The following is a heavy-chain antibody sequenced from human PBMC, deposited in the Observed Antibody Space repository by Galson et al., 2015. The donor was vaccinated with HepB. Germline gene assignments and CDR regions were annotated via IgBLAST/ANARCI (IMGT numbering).Heavy chain of an antibody. CDR3: TYGAPRGLTGDLDY. D-gene: IGHD7-27*01. V-gene: IGHV3-15*01. CDR2: IKSKTDGGTT. CDR1: GFTFSNAW. J-gene: IGHJ4*02. Sequence: SLRLSCAASGFTFSNAWMSWVRQAPGKGLEWVGRIKSKTDGGTTDYAAPVKGRFTISRDDSKNTLYLQMNSLKTEDTAVYYCTYGAPRGLTGDLDYWGQGTLVTVSS.